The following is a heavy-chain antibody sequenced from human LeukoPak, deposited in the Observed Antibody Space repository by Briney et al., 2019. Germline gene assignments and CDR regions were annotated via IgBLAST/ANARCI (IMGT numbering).Heavy chain of an antibody. Sequence: SETLSLTCTVSGASISSYYWSWIRQPPGKGLEWIGYIYNSGSTNYNPSLKSRVTTSVDTSKNQFSLKLSSVTAADTAVYYWARSGRYYGSSGYFHVVYWGQGTLVTVSS. CDR1: GASISSYY. D-gene: IGHD3-22*01. CDR2: IYNSGST. V-gene: IGHV4-59*08. CDR3: ARSGRYYGSSGYFHVVY. J-gene: IGHJ4*02.